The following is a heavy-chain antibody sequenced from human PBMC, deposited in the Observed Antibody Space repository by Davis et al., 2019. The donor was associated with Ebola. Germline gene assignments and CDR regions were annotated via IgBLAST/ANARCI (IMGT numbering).Heavy chain of an antibody. V-gene: IGHV1-18*04. J-gene: IGHJ5*02. D-gene: IGHD6-13*01. CDR3: ARRGTSSWYAGWFDP. CDR2: INPHNGNT. CDR1: GYTFTNYG. Sequence: AASVKLSCQTSGYTFTNYGITWVRQAPGQGLEWMGWINPHNGNTNYAQSVQGRVTMTTDTSTSTAYMEVGSLRSDDTAMYYCARRGTSSWYAGWFDPWGQGTLVTVSS.